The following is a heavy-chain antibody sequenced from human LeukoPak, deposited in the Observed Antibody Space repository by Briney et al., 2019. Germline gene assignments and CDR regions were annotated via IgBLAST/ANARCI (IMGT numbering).Heavy chain of an antibody. CDR2: IYYSGST. J-gene: IGHJ4*02. Sequence: SETLSLTCTASGGSISSYYWSWIRQPPGKGLEWIGYIYYSGSTNYNPSLKSRVTISVDTSKNQFSLKLSSVTAADTAVYYCARESSGYSAYFDYWGQGTLVTVSS. CDR3: ARESSGYSAYFDY. D-gene: IGHD3-22*01. V-gene: IGHV4-59*01. CDR1: GGSISSYY.